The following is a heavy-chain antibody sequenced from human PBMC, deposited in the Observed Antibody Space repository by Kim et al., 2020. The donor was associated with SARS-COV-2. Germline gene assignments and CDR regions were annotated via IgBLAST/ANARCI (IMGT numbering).Heavy chain of an antibody. CDR3: AAGITIFGVVIDY. Sequence: GGSLRLSCAASGFTFSSYWMSWVRQAPGKGLEWVANIKQDGSEKYYVDSVKGRFTISRDNAKNSLYLQMNSLRAEDTAVYYCAAGITIFGVVIDYWGQGTLVTVSS. CDR2: IKQDGSEK. D-gene: IGHD3-3*01. J-gene: IGHJ4*02. CDR1: GFTFSSYW. V-gene: IGHV3-7*03.